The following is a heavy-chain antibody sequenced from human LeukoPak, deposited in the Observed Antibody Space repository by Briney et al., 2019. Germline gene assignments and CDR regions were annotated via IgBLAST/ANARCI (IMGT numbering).Heavy chain of an antibody. D-gene: IGHD6-19*01. CDR2: TYNSGST. CDR3: AGGLQWLAHDC. J-gene: IGHJ4*02. V-gene: IGHV4-61*05. Sequence: SETLSLTCSFSGGPINGTYYYWSWIRQPPGKRLEWIGSTYNSGSTNYNPSLKSRVTISVDTSKNQLSLKLSSVTAADTAMYYCAGGLQWLAHDCWGQGTLVTVSS. CDR1: GGPINGTYYY.